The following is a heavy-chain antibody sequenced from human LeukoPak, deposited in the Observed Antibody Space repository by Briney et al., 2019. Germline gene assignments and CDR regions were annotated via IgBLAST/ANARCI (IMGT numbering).Heavy chain of an antibody. CDR2: IYYSGST. CDR3: SRTLRVSTDAFDI. J-gene: IGHJ3*02. CDR1: GGSISSGGYY. V-gene: IGHV4-31*03. Sequence: SETLSLTCTVSGGSISSGGYYWSWIRQHPGKGLEWIGYIYYSGSTYYNPSLKSRVTISVDTSKNQFSLKLSSVTAADTAGYYFSRTLRVSTDAFDIWGQGTMVTVSS.